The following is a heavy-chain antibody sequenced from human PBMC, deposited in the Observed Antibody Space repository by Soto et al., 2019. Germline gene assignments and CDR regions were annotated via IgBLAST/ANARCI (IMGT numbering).Heavy chain of an antibody. Sequence: PGGSLRLSCAASGFTFSSYAMSWVRQAPGKGLEWVSGISGNGGSTHYADSVKGRFTISRDNSKDTLSLQMNSLRAEDTAVYYCAKINDFLSGYPQDYYFDYWGQGTQVTVSS. V-gene: IGHV3-23*01. CDR1: GFTFSSYA. D-gene: IGHD3-3*01. CDR3: AKINDFLSGYPQDYYFDY. J-gene: IGHJ4*02. CDR2: ISGNGGST.